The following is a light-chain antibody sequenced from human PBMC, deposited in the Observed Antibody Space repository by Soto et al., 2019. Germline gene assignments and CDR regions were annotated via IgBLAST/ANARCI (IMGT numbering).Light chain of an antibody. Sequence: DIQMTQSPSSLSASVGDGVTITCRTSQSISTYLNWYQHKPGKDPKLLIYAASSLQSGVPSRFSGSGSDTHFTRTTSSLQTEDFATDDCQQSSNLPLTFGPGTKVDIE. V-gene: IGKV1-39*01. CDR3: QQSSNLPLT. J-gene: IGKJ3*01. CDR1: QSISTY. CDR2: AAS.